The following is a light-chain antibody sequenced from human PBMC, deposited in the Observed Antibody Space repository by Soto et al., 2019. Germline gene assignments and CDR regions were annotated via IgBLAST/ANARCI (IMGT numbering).Light chain of an antibody. V-gene: IGLV2-8*01. Sequence: QSALTQPPSASGSPGQSVTISCTGASSDVGIYNYVSWYQQHPGKAPKLIIYEVNKRPSGVPDRFSGSKSANTASLTVSGLQAEDEADYYCSSYARSSVVFGGGTKLTVL. J-gene: IGLJ2*01. CDR1: SSDVGIYNY. CDR3: SSYARSSVV. CDR2: EVN.